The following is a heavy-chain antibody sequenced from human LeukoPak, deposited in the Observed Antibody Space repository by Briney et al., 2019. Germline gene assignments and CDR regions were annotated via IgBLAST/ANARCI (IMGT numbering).Heavy chain of an antibody. D-gene: IGHD3-9*01. CDR1: GGSISSSSYY. CDR2: IYYSGST. CDR3: ARHWYDIVDP. J-gene: IGHJ5*02. V-gene: IGHV4-39*01. Sequence: PSETLSLTCTVSGGSISSSSYYWGWIRHPPGKGLEWFGSIYYSGSTYYNPSLKSRVTMSVDTSKNHFSLKLSSVTAPDTAVYYCARHWYDIVDPWGQGTLVTVSS.